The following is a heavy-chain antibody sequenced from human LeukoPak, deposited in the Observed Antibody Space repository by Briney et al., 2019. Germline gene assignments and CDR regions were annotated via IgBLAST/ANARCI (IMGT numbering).Heavy chain of an antibody. V-gene: IGHV4-34*01. CDR2: INHNGST. D-gene: IGHD3-22*01. Sequence: SETLSLTCAVYGGSFSGYYWSWIRQPPGKGLEWIGEINHNGSTNYNPSLKSRVTISVDTSKNQFSLKLSSVTAADTAVYYCAIPGTYDSSGYYQFDYWGQGTLVTVSS. J-gene: IGHJ4*02. CDR1: GGSFSGYY. CDR3: AIPGTYDSSGYYQFDY.